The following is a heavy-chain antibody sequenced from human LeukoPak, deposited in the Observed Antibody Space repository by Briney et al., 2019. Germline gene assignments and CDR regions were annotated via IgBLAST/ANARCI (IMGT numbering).Heavy chain of an antibody. V-gene: IGHV3-30*18. CDR1: GFTFNTYG. J-gene: IGHJ1*01. CDR3: AKDPYGSGSAYFQH. Sequence: GRSLRLSCAASGFTFNTYGMHWVRQDPGKGLEWVAVISYDGINKYYGDSVKGRFTISRDNFKNTLYLQMNSLRAEDTALYYCAKDPYGSGSAYFQHWGQGTLVTVSS. D-gene: IGHD3-10*01. CDR2: ISYDGINK.